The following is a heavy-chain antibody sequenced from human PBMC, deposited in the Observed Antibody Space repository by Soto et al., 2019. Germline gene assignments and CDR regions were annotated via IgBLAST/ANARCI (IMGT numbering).Heavy chain of an antibody. Sequence: SVKVSGKTSGGTFSRHAINWVRQAPGQGLEWMGGIIPLFGTTNYAQKFKGRVTISADESSSTAYMELSSLTSEDAAVYYCARAAIHGSSWYFWFDPWGQVPLVTVSS. CDR3: ARAAIHGSSWYFWFDP. CDR1: GGTFSRHA. J-gene: IGHJ5*02. D-gene: IGHD6-13*01. CDR2: IIPLFGTT. V-gene: IGHV1-69*13.